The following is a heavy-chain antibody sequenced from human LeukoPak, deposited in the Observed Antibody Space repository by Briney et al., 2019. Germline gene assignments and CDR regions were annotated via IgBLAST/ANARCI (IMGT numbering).Heavy chain of an antibody. CDR3: ARVKLPMVRGVIIDY. Sequence: SETLSLTCAVYGGSFSGYYWSWIRQPPGKGLEWIGEINHSGGTNYNPSLKSRVTISVDTSKNRFSLKLSSVTAADTAVYYCARVKLPMVRGVIIDYWGQGTLVTVSS. V-gene: IGHV4-34*01. D-gene: IGHD3-10*01. J-gene: IGHJ4*02. CDR1: GGSFSGYY. CDR2: INHSGGT.